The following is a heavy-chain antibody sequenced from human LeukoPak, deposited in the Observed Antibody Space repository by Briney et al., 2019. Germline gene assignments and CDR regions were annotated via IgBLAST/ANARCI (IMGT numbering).Heavy chain of an antibody. Sequence: GESLRLSCAASGFTFSSYGMHWVRQAPGKGLEWVAVISYDGSNKYYADSVKGRFTISRDNSKNTLYLQMNSLRAEDTAVYYCAKEARYSSSWYYYYYGMDVWGQGTTVTVSS. CDR3: AKEARYSSSWYYYYYGMDV. D-gene: IGHD6-13*01. J-gene: IGHJ6*02. CDR2: ISYDGSNK. CDR1: GFTFSSYG. V-gene: IGHV3-30*18.